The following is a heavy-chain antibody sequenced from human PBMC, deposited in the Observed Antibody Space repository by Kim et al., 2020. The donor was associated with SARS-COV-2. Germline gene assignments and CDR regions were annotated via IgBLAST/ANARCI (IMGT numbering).Heavy chain of an antibody. Sequence: SVKVSCKASGGTFSSYAISWVRQAPGQGLEWMGGIIPIFGTANYAQKFQGRVTITADESTSTAYMELSSLRSEDTSVYYCATRMDCSGGSCYFYYYYYGMDVWDQGTTVTVSS. CDR3: ATRMDCSGGSCYFYYYYYGMDV. CDR2: IIPIFGTA. V-gene: IGHV1-69*13. D-gene: IGHD2-15*01. CDR1: GGTFSSYA. J-gene: IGHJ6*02.